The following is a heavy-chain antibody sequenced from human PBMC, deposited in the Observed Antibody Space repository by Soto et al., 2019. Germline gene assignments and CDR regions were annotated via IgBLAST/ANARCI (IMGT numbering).Heavy chain of an antibody. J-gene: IGHJ4*02. D-gene: IGHD2-2*01. Sequence: GESLKISCRISGYKFAKYWIAWVRQRPGEGPEWMGIVDPSDSDTRYSPSFQGQFTISVDTSINTAFLEWSTLRASDSATYYCARRLKVPAAGFDYWGQGTVVTVSS. V-gene: IGHV5-51*01. CDR2: VDPSDSDT. CDR3: ARRLKVPAAGFDY. CDR1: GYKFAKYW.